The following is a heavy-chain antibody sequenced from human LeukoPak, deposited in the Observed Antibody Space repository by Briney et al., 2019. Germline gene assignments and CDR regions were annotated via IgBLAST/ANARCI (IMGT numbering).Heavy chain of an antibody. D-gene: IGHD1-1*01. J-gene: IGHJ4*02. CDR3: AKDKDPWKSTSISDFDY. CDR2: IRYDGSNK. Sequence: GGSLRLSCAASGFTFSTYGMHWIRQAPGKGLEWVAFIRYDGSNKYYADSVKGRFTISRDNSKNTLYLQMNSLRAEDTAVYFCAKDKDPWKSTSISDFDYWGQGTLVTVSS. CDR1: GFTFSTYG. V-gene: IGHV3-30*02.